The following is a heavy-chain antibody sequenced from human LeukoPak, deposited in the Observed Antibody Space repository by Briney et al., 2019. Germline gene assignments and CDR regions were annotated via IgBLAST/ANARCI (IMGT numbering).Heavy chain of an antibody. J-gene: IGHJ6*03. V-gene: IGHV4-34*01. CDR1: GGSFSGHY. CDR2: INHSGSI. Sequence: SETLSLTCAVFGGSFSGHYWSWIRQPPGKGLEWIGEINHSGSINYNSSLKSRVTISVDTSKNQFSLKLGSVTTADTAVYYCARRMGRMFGERYYYYHYMDVWGKGTTVTISS. D-gene: IGHD3-10*02. CDR3: ARRMGRMFGERYYYYHYMDV.